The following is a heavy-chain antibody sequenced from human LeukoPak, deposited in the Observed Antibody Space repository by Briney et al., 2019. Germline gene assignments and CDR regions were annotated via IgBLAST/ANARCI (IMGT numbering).Heavy chain of an antibody. Sequence: GGSLRLSCAASGFTVSNHYMSWVRQAPGKGLEWVSVIYSGGVTYYADSVKGRFIISRDSSKNTLYLQMNSLRAEDTAVYYCARDYGADYWGQGTLVTVSS. J-gene: IGHJ4*02. CDR2: IYSGGVT. D-gene: IGHD4-17*01. V-gene: IGHV3-53*01. CDR3: ARDYGADY. CDR1: GFTVSNHY.